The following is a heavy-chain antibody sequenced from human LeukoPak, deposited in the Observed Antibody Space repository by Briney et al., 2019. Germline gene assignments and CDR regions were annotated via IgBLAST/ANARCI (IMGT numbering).Heavy chain of an antibody. D-gene: IGHD4-23*01. V-gene: IGHV2-5*02. CDR3: AHRLVYGGSETFDY. Sequence: ASGPTLVNPPQTLTLTCTFSGFSLSTNGVGVGWIRQPPGKTLEWLALIYWDDDKRYSPSLKSRLTITKDTSKNLVVLTVTNMGPVDTATYYCAHRLVYGGSETFDYWGQGTLVTVSS. J-gene: IGHJ4*02. CDR1: GFSLSTNGVG. CDR2: IYWDDDK.